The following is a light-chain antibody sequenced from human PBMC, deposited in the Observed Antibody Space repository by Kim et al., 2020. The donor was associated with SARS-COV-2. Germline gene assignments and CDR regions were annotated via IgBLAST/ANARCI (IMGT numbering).Light chain of an antibody. V-gene: IGLV3-1*01. J-gene: IGLJ3*02. CDR1: RLGDEF. CDR3: QAWDSSTGV. Sequence: LSPGATASFPCAGDRLGDEFWCWYQQNPGQSLVLFIYRDRKRPLGIPERFSGSNTGDTATLTISETQAMDEADYYWQAWDSSTGVFGGGTQLTVL. CDR2: RDR.